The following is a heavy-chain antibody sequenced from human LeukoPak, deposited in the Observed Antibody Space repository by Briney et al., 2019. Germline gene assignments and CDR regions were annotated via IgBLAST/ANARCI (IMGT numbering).Heavy chain of an antibody. V-gene: IGHV5-51*07. Sequence: GESLKISCKGSGYSFTSYWIGWVHQMPGKGLEWMGIIYPGDSDTRYSPSFQGQVTISADKSISTAYLQWSSLKASDTAMYYCARQPYYYGSGSYSAACFDYWGQGTLVTVSS. J-gene: IGHJ4*02. CDR3: ARQPYYYGSGSYSAACFDY. D-gene: IGHD3-10*01. CDR1: GYSFTSYW. CDR2: IYPGDSDT.